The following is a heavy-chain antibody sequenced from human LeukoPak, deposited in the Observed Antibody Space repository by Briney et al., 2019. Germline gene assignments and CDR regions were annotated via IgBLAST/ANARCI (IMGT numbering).Heavy chain of an antibody. CDR1: GFTFSSYA. CDR3: ARELAYYYGMDV. Sequence: GGSLRLSCAASGFTFSSYAMHWVRQAPGKGLEWVEVISYDGSNKYYADSVKGRFTISRDNSRNTLYLQMNSLRAEDTAVYYCARELAYYYGMDVWGQGTTVTVSS. V-gene: IGHV3-30-3*01. CDR2: ISYDGSNK. J-gene: IGHJ6*02.